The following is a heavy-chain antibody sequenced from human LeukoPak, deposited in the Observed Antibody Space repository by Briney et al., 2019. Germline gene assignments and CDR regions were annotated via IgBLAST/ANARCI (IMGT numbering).Heavy chain of an antibody. J-gene: IGHJ4*02. V-gene: IGHV1-2*02. CDR2: INPNSGGT. CDR3: AREFHYYFDS. CDR1: GYTFTGYY. Sequence: GASVKVSCKASGYTFTGYYMHWVRQAPGQGLEWMGWINPNSGGTNYAQKFQGRVTTSSDTSTSTTYMEMSRLSSDDTAVYYCAREFHYYFDSWGQGTLITVSS.